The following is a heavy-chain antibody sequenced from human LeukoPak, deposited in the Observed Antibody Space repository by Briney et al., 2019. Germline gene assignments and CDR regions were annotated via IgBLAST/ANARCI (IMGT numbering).Heavy chain of an antibody. D-gene: IGHD6-19*01. V-gene: IGHV1-24*01. J-gene: IGHJ4*02. CDR2: FDPEDGET. CDR1: GYTLTELS. Sequence: ASVKVSCKVSGYTLTELSMHWVRQAPGKGLEWMGGFDPEDGETIYAQKFQGRVTMTEDTSTDTAYMELSSLRSEDTAVYYCATDVSPSGWYRYWGQGTLDTVSS. CDR3: ATDVSPSGWYRY.